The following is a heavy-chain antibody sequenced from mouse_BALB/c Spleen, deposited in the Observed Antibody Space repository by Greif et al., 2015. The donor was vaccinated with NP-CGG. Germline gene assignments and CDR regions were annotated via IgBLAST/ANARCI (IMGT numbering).Heavy chain of an antibody. J-gene: IGHJ3*01. CDR2: INPYNDGT. V-gene: IGHV1-14*01. Sequence: VHVKQSGPELVKPGASVKMSCKASGYTFTSYVMHWVKQKPGQGLEWIGYINPYNDGTKYNEKFKGKATLTSDKSSSTADMELSSLTSEESAVYYCARERDYGIRFAYWGQGTLVTVSA. D-gene: IGHD2-1*01. CDR1: GYTFTSYV. CDR3: ARERDYGIRFAY.